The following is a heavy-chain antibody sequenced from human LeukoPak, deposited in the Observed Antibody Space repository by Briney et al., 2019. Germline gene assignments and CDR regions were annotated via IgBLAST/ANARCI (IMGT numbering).Heavy chain of an antibody. CDR3: ARDSRVRGVDY. Sequence: SGTLSLTCAVSGGSISNITNSNWWSWVRQPPGKGLKWIGEIYHSGSTNYNPSLKSRVTISVDKSKNQFSLKLSSVTAADTAVYYCARDSRVRGVDYWGQGTLVTVSS. V-gene: IGHV4-4*02. CDR1: GGSISNITNSNW. D-gene: IGHD3-10*01. CDR2: IYHSGST. J-gene: IGHJ4*02.